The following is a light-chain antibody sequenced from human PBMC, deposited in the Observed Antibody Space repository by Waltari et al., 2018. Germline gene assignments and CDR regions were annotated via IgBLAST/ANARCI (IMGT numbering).Light chain of an antibody. CDR2: GVS. J-gene: IGKJ2*01. V-gene: IGKV3-15*01. CDR3: QQYKNWPPYT. Sequence: EIAMTQSPVTLSLSPGERATLSCRASQSVGSNLAWYQQKPGQAPRLLIYGVSIRVTGIPARFSGTGSGTEFTLTISSLQSEDFAVYYCQQYKNWPPYTFGQGTRLEI. CDR1: QSVGSN.